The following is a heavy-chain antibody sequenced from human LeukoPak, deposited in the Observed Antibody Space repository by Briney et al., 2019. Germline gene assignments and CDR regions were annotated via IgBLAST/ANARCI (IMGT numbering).Heavy chain of an antibody. CDR2: LSGTSDTI. CDR1: GFTFSDYY. D-gene: IGHD1-26*01. J-gene: IGHJ6*02. V-gene: IGHV3-11*01. CDR3: ARGGAHGMDV. Sequence: GGSLRLSCAASGFTFSDYYMSWIRQAPGKGLEWVSYLSGTSDTIDYADSVKGRLTISRDNAKNSVFLQMNSLRAEDTALYYCARGGAHGMDVWGQGTTVTVYS.